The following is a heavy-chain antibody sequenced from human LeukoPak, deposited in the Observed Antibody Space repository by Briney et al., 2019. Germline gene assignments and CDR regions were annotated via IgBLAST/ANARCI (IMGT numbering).Heavy chain of an antibody. CDR1: VGSFSPYY. V-gene: IGHV4-34*01. CDR2: INHSGIT. CDR3: ARGGFYCGGDCYVDY. Sequence: PSETLSLTCAVYVGSFSPYYWRWIRQPPGKGLEWIGEINHSGITNYNPSRKSRVTISVDTSKNQFSLRLSYVTAADTAVYYCARGGFYCGGDCYVDYWGQGTLVTVSS. D-gene: IGHD2-21*02. J-gene: IGHJ4*02.